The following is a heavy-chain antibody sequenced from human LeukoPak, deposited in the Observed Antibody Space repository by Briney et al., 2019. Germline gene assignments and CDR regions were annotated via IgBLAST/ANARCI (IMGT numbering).Heavy chain of an antibody. D-gene: IGHD3-10*01. CDR1: GGSISSSSYY. J-gene: IGHJ4*02. V-gene: IGHV4-39*01. CDR2: IYYSGST. CDR3: ATGRYGSGSYYTALVY. Sequence: SETLSLTCTVSGGSISSSSYYWGWIRQPPGKGLEWIGSIYYSGSTYYNPSLKSRVTISVDTSKNQFSLKLSSVTAADTAVYYCATGRYGSGSYYTALVYWGQGTPVTVSS.